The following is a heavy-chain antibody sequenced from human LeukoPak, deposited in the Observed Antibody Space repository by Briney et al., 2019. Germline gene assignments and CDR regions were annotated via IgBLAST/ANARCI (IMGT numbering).Heavy chain of an antibody. D-gene: IGHD6-13*01. CDR3: ARDGSSSWYTEVLFDY. V-gene: IGHV1-2*02. J-gene: IGHJ4*02. CDR1: GYTFTGYY. CDR2: INPNSGGT. Sequence: ASVKVPCKASGYTFTGYYMHWVRQAPGQGLEWMGWINPNSGGTNYAQKFQGRVTMTRDTSISTAYMELSRLRSDDTAVYYCARDGSSSWYTEVLFDYWGQGTLVTVSS.